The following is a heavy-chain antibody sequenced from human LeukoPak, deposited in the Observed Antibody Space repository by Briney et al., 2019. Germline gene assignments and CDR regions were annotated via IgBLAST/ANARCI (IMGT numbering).Heavy chain of an antibody. V-gene: IGHV3-74*01. Sequence: PGGSLRLSCAASGFTFSSYWMHWVRQAPGKGLVWVSRINSDGSSTSYADSVKGRFTISRDDSKNMVYLDMNSLKTEDTAVYYCGGRRVWGNGTVVTVSS. CDR2: INSDGSST. CDR3: GGRRV. D-gene: IGHD3-10*01. CDR1: GFTFSSYW. J-gene: IGHJ6*04.